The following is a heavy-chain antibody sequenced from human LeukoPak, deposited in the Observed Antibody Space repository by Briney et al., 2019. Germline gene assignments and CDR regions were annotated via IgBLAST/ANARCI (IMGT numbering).Heavy chain of an antibody. D-gene: IGHD5-12*01. CDR2: IWYDGSNK. Sequence: PGGSLRLSCAASGFIFNNYGMHWVRQAPGKGLEWVAVIWYDGSNKYLADSVKGRFTISRDNSKNTLYLQMNSLRAEDTAIYYCARDYIVTTMKGFDYWGQGTLVTVSS. J-gene: IGHJ4*02. CDR1: GFIFNNYG. CDR3: ARDYIVTTMKGFDY. V-gene: IGHV3-33*01.